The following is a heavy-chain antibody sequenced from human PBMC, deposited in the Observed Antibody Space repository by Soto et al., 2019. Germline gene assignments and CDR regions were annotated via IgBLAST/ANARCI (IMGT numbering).Heavy chain of an antibody. Sequence: GGSLRLSCAASGFTFSSYGMHWVRQAPGKGLEWVAVIWYDGSNKYYADSVKGRFTISRDNSKNTLYLQMNSLRAEDTAVYYCARESRTGTEYYYYYYMDVWGKGTTVTVSS. CDR1: GFTFSSYG. CDR3: ARESRTGTEYYYYYYMDV. J-gene: IGHJ6*03. CDR2: IWYDGSNK. D-gene: IGHD1-1*01. V-gene: IGHV3-33*01.